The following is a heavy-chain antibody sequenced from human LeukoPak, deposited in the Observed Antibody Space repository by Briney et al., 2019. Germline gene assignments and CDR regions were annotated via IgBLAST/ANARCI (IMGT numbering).Heavy chain of an antibody. J-gene: IGHJ4*02. Sequence: KPGGSLRLSCAASGFTFSDYYMTWIRQGPGKGLEWVSYISTSGSSTYYADSVEGRFTISRDNAKNSLYLQMNSLRPQDTALYYCARDSGGGYLDFWGQGTLVTVSS. CDR3: ARDSGGGYLDF. CDR1: GFTFSDYY. V-gene: IGHV3-11*04. CDR2: ISTSGSST. D-gene: IGHD6-25*01.